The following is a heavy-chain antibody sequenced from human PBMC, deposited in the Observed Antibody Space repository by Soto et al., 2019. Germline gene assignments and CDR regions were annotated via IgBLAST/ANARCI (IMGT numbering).Heavy chain of an antibody. V-gene: IGHV3-7*01. Sequence: QLGGSLRLSCAASGFTFSSYWMSWVRQAPGKGLEWVANIKQDGSEKYYVDSVKGRFTISRDNAKNSLYLQMNSLRAEDTAVYYCARVYDFWSGYYDYWGQGTLVTVSS. CDR3: ARVYDFWSGYYDY. J-gene: IGHJ4*02. CDR2: IKQDGSEK. CDR1: GFTFSSYW. D-gene: IGHD3-3*01.